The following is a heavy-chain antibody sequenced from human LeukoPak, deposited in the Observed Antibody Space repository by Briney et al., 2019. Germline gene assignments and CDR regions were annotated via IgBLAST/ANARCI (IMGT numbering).Heavy chain of an antibody. Sequence: ASVKVSCKASGYTFTSYAMHWVRQAPGQRLEWMGWINAGNGNTKYSQKFQGRVTITRDTSASTAYMELSSLRSEDTAVYYCARGHGSSSPFDYWGQGTLVTVSS. D-gene: IGHD6-13*01. CDR2: INAGNGNT. CDR1: GYTFTSYA. V-gene: IGHV1-3*01. J-gene: IGHJ4*02. CDR3: ARGHGSSSPFDY.